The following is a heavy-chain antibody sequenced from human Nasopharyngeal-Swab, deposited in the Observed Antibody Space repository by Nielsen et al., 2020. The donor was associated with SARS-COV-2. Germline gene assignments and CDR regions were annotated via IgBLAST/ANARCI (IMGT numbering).Heavy chain of an antibody. Sequence: GESLKISCAASGFTFSSYAMSWVRQAPGKGLEWVSAISGSGSGTYYADSVKGRFTISRDNSKSTLYLQMDSLRAEDTAIYYCANARIGYSGYDFPLGWFDPWGQGTLVSVSS. CDR2: ISGSGSGT. D-gene: IGHD5-12*01. CDR3: ANARIGYSGYDFPLGWFDP. J-gene: IGHJ5*02. V-gene: IGHV3-23*01. CDR1: GFTFSSYA.